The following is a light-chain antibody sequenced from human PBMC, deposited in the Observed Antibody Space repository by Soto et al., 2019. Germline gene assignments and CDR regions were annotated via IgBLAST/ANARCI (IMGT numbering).Light chain of an antibody. Sequence: EIVLTPSPGILSLSPGQRVTLSCRASQSVSNDFVAWYQQKPGQAPRLLIYGASTRATDVPDRFSGSGSGADFTPTISRLEPEDFAVYYCQQYGSSPPRTFGQGTKVDNK. CDR1: QSVSNDF. CDR2: GAS. V-gene: IGKV3-20*01. CDR3: QQYGSSPPRT. J-gene: IGKJ1*01.